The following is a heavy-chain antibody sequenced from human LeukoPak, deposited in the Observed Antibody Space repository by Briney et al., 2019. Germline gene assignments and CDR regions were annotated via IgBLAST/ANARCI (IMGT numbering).Heavy chain of an antibody. CDR2: ISGSGGST. CDR3: AKGSSGWYREFDY. Sequence: GGSLRLSCAASGFTFSSYAMSWVRQAPGKGLEWVSTISGSGGSTYYADSVKGRFTISRDNSKNTLYLQMNSLRAEDTAVYYCAKGSSGWYREFDYWGQGTLVTVSS. V-gene: IGHV3-23*01. J-gene: IGHJ4*02. D-gene: IGHD6-19*01. CDR1: GFTFSSYA.